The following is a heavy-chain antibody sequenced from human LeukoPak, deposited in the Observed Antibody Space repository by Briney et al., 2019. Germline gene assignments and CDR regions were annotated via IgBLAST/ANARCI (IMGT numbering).Heavy chain of an antibody. V-gene: IGHV3-11*01. D-gene: IGHD1-26*01. Sequence: GGSLRLSCAASGFTFSDYYMSWIRQAPGKGLEWVSYISNSGSTIYYADSVKGRFFISRDNAKNSLYLQMNSLRAEDTAVYYCAGAPKFRLVGVPKGPFDPWGQGTLVTVSS. J-gene: IGHJ5*02. CDR1: GFTFSDYY. CDR3: AGAPKFRLVGVPKGPFDP. CDR2: ISNSGSTI.